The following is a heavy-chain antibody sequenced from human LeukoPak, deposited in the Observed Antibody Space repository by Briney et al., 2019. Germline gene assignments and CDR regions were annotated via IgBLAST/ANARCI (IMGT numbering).Heavy chain of an antibody. CDR1: GKTLSDLS. J-gene: IGHJ1*01. CDR3: ATATRPRGYFLH. V-gene: IGHV1-24*01. CDR2: SDPEDGER. Sequence: ASVKVSCKVSGKTLSDLSIHWLRQPPGKGLEWLGGSDPEDGERIYAQSFQDRVTLTRDTSTNTAYLELRSLRSDDTAIIYCATATRPRGYFLHWGQGTLVTVSS.